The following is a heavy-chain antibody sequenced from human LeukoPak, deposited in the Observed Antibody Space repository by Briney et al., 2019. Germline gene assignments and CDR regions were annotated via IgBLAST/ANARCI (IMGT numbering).Heavy chain of an antibody. V-gene: IGHV3-11*01. CDR3: ASAISSDYENYFDY. D-gene: IGHD5-12*01. Sequence: GGYLRLSCAASGFTFSDYYMSWIRQAPGKGLEWVSYISSSGSTIYYADSVKGRFTISRDNAKNSLYLQMNSLRAEDTAVYYCASAISSDYENYFDYWGQGTLVTVSS. CDR1: GFTFSDYY. J-gene: IGHJ4*02. CDR2: ISSSGSTI.